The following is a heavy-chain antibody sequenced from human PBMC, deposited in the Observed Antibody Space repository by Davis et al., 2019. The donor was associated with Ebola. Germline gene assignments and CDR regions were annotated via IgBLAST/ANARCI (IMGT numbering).Heavy chain of an antibody. D-gene: IGHD2-21*01. J-gene: IGHJ6*02. CDR1: GGSFSGYY. CDR2: VNHIGST. V-gene: IGHV4-34*01. CDR3: ARVSGNFYSHGLDV. Sequence: SETLSLTCAVYGGSFSGYYWSWVRQSPGKGLEWIGEVNHIGSTKYNPSLKSRVTISVDTSKNQFSLKVTSLTAADTAMYYCARVSGNFYSHGLDVWGEGTTVTVSS.